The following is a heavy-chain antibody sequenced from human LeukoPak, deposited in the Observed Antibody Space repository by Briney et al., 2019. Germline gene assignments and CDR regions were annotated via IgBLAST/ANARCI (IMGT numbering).Heavy chain of an antibody. CDR3: ASVTFGGVIAPFDY. CDR2: IYYSGST. Sequence: SETLSLTCTVSGGSISSYYWSWIRQPPGKGLEWIGSIYYSGSTYYNPSLKSRVTISVDTSKNQFSLKLSSVTAADTAVYYCASVTFGGVIAPFDYWGQGTLVTVSS. J-gene: IGHJ4*02. CDR1: GGSISSYY. D-gene: IGHD3-16*02. V-gene: IGHV4-39*01.